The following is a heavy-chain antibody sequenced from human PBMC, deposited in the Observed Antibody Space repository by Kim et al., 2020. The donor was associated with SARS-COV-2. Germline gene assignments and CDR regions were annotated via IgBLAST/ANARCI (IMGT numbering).Heavy chain of an antibody. CDR2: AKSNTYGGTS. CDR1: GFSFRDYD. Sequence: GGSLRLSCTTSGFSFRDYDMSWFRQAPGKGLEWVGFAKSNTYGGTSEYAASVKGRVTISRDDSKSIAYLQMDSLKAEDTGLYYCSRGARYGISYYPCFDRWGQGTLVAVSS. CDR3: SRGARYGISYYPCFDR. V-gene: IGHV3-49*03. J-gene: IGHJ4*02. D-gene: IGHD3-10*01.